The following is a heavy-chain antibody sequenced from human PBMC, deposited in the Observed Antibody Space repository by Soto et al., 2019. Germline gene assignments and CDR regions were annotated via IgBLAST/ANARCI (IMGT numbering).Heavy chain of an antibody. J-gene: IGHJ4*02. CDR1: DFSLSGSY. D-gene: IGHD2-8*01. V-gene: IGHV3-11*06. Sequence: VQLVESGGALVKPGGSLRLSCVGSDFSLSGSYMSWVRQAPGKGLEWLSFISMSGSYKTYAASVEGRVTISRDNVKNILYLQMDSLRAEDTAVYYCASRGHCSNGQCHPFDSWGQGTQVTVSS. CDR2: ISMSGSYK. CDR3: ASRGHCSNGQCHPFDS.